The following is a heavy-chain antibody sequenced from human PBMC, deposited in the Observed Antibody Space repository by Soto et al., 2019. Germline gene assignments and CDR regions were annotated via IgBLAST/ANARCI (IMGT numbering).Heavy chain of an antibody. Sequence: PGGSLRLSCAASGFTFSSYAMSWVRQAPGKGLEWVSAISGSGGSTYYADSVKGRFTISRDNSKNTLYLQMNSLRAEDTAVYYCAKAIAAQDRRRVYYYGMDVWGQGTTVTVSS. D-gene: IGHD6-6*01. V-gene: IGHV3-23*01. J-gene: IGHJ6*02. CDR3: AKAIAAQDRRRVYYYGMDV. CDR2: ISGSGGST. CDR1: GFTFSSYA.